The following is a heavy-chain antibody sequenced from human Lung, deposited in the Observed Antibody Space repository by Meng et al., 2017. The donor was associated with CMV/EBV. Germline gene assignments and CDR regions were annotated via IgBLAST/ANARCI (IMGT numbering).Heavy chain of an antibody. J-gene: IGHJ6*01. V-gene: IGHV3-30*02. CDR2: IRYDGSNK. Sequence: GESXKISCAASGFTFSSYGMHWVRQAPGKGLEWVAFIRYDGSNKYYADSVKGRFTISRDNSKNTLYLQMNSLRAEDTAVYYCASQDIVVVPAAIRNYYYYGMDVWXQRTTVTVSS. D-gene: IGHD2-2*02. CDR1: GFTFSSYG. CDR3: ASQDIVVVPAAIRNYYYYGMDV.